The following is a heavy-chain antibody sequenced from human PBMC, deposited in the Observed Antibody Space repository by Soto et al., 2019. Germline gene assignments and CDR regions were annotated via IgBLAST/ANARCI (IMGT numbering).Heavy chain of an antibody. Sequence: KTSETLSLTCTVSGGSISSGDYYWSWIRQPPGKGLEWIGYIYYSGSTYYNPSLKSRVTISVDTSKNQFSLKLSSVTAADTAVYYCASLSYGRLISFDYWGQGTLVTVSS. CDR2: IYYSGST. CDR1: GGSISSGDYY. V-gene: IGHV4-30-4*01. CDR3: ASLSYGRLISFDY. J-gene: IGHJ4*02. D-gene: IGHD5-18*01.